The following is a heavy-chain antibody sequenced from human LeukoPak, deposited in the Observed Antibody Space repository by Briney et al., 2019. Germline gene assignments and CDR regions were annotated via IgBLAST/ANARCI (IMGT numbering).Heavy chain of an antibody. V-gene: IGHV3-48*02. CDR1: GFTFSSYS. CDR3: ARSPGGWQTQTPTYYYYYGIDV. Sequence: GGSLRLSCAASGFTFSSYSMNGGRQAPGRGGEWVSYIISSSSTICYADSVKGRFTTSRDNAKNTLYLQMNRLRDEHTAVYYCARSPGGWQTQTPTYYYYYGIDVWGQGTTVTVSS. J-gene: IGHJ6*02. CDR2: IISSSSTI. D-gene: IGHD2-15*01.